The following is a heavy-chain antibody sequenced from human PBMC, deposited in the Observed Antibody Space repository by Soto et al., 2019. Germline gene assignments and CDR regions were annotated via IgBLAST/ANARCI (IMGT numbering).Heavy chain of an antibody. CDR1: GGYISSANY. Sequence: PSETLSLTCAVSGGYISSANYWDWIRQPPGKGLEWIGSVYYTGSTYYNPSLKSRVTISVDKSKNQFSLKLSSLTAADTAVYYCAGAGTYFLYWGQGALVTVSS. V-gene: IGHV4-39*01. D-gene: IGHD6-13*01. CDR3: AGAGTYFLY. J-gene: IGHJ4*02. CDR2: VYYTGST.